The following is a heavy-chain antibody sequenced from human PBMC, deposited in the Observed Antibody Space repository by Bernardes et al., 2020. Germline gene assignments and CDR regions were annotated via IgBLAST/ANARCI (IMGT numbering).Heavy chain of an antibody. Sequence: SEPLSLTCTVSGGSVSSGSYYWSWLLQSPGKGLEWIGYIYYSGSTNYNPSLKSRVTISVDTSKNQFSLKLSSVTAADTAVYYCARVGAKVAGANFDYWGQGTLVTVSS. CDR2: IYYSGST. J-gene: IGHJ4*02. CDR3: ARVGAKVAGANFDY. D-gene: IGHD6-19*01. V-gene: IGHV4-61*01. CDR1: GGSVSSGSYY.